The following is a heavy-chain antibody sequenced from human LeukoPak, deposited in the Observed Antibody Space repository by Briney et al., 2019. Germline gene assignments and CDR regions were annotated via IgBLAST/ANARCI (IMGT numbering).Heavy chain of an antibody. CDR3: ARGSIVASYVLLYYFDY. D-gene: IGHD1-26*01. Sequence: SVKVSCKASGGTFSSYAISWVRQAPGQGLEWMGGIIPIFGTANYAQKFQGRVTITADESTSTAYMELSSLRSEDTAVYYCARGSIVASYVLLYYFDYWGQGTLVTVSS. J-gene: IGHJ4*02. V-gene: IGHV1-69*01. CDR1: GGTFSSYA. CDR2: IIPIFGTA.